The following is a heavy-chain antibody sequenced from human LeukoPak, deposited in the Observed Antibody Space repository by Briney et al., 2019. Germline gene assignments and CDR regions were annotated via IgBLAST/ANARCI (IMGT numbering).Heavy chain of an antibody. CDR2: IYSDGTT. Sequence: KPSETLSLTCSVSGASTTSYYWNWIRQAPGKGLEWIGYIYSDGTTSYSPSLRSRVTISIDTSRNQFSLKLSSVTAADAAAYYCARDTRSYDTSGYYYFDYWGQGALVTVSS. V-gene: IGHV4-59*01. D-gene: IGHD3-22*01. J-gene: IGHJ4*02. CDR1: GASTTSYY. CDR3: ARDTRSYDTSGYYYFDY.